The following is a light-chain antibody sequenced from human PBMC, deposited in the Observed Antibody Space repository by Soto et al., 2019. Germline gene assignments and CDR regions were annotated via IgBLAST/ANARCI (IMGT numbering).Light chain of an antibody. J-gene: IGKJ2*01. CDR2: KAS. V-gene: IGKV1-5*03. Sequence: DIQMTQSPSTLSASVGDRVTITCRASQSISSWLAWYQQKPGKAPKVLIYKASSLESGVPSRFSGSGSGTEFTLTISSLQPDDFATYYCQQYKSYSEYTFGQGTKLEIK. CDR3: QQYKSYSEYT. CDR1: QSISSW.